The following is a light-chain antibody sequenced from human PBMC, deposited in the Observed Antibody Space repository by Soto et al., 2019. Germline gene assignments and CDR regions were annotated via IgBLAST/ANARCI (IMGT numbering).Light chain of an antibody. CDR1: NIGSKS. CDR2: YDS. Sequence: SYELPQPPSVSVAPGKTARITCGGNNIGSKSVHWYQQKPGQAPVLVIYYDSDRPSGIPERFSGSNSGNTATLTISRVEAGDEAHYYCQVWDSSSDHPVFGGGTKLTVL. V-gene: IGLV3-21*04. J-gene: IGLJ2*01. CDR3: QVWDSSSDHPV.